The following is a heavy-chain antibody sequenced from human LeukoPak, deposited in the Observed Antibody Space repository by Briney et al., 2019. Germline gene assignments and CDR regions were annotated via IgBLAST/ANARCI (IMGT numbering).Heavy chain of an antibody. V-gene: IGHV3-74*01. CDR2: IKTDGTTT. D-gene: IGHD3-10*01. Sequence: GGSLRLSCAASGFTFSSYAMSWVRQVPEKGLVWISLIKTDGTTTNYGDSVRGRFTISRDNSKNTLYLQMNSLRVDDTAVYYCVRGGVGTSGYFDYWGQGTLVTVSS. CDR1: GFTFSSYA. CDR3: VRGGVGTSGYFDY. J-gene: IGHJ4*02.